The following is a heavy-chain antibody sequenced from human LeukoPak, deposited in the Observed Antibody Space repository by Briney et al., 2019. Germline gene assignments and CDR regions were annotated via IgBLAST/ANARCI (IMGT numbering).Heavy chain of an antibody. CDR3: ARVTTVLTVDY. CDR2: IYYSGST. D-gene: IGHD4-23*01. Sequence: NASETLSLTCTVSGGSISSSSYYWGWIRQPPGKGLEWIGSIYYSGSTYYSPSLKSGVTISVDTSKSQFSLNLSSVTAADTAVYYCARVTTVLTVDYWGQGTLVTVSS. V-gene: IGHV4-39*07. CDR1: GGSISSSSYY. J-gene: IGHJ4*02.